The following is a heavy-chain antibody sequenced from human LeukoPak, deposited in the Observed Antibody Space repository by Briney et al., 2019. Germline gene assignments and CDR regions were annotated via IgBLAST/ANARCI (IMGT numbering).Heavy chain of an antibody. CDR2: ISSSSSYI. D-gene: IGHD5-18*01. CDR1: GSTFISYS. CDR3: AREGIQLWFDY. J-gene: IGHJ5*01. V-gene: IGHV3-21*01. Sequence: GGSLRLSCAASGSTFISYSMNWVRQAPGKGLEWVSSISSSSSYIHYADSVKGRFTISRDNAKNSLYLEMNSLRAEDTAVYYCAREGIQLWFDYWGQGTLVTVSS.